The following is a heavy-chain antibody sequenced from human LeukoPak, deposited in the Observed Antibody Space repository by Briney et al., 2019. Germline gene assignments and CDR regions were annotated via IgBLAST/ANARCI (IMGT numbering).Heavy chain of an antibody. J-gene: IGHJ5*02. D-gene: IGHD3-10*01. Sequence: KPSETLSLTCAVSGGSISSSNWWSWVRPPPGKGLEWIGEIYHSGSTNYNPSLKSRVTISVDKSKNQFSLKLSSVTAADTAVYYCASGSGSYYYYWFDPWGQGTLVTVSS. CDR3: ASGSGSYYYYWFDP. V-gene: IGHV4-4*02. CDR2: IYHSGST. CDR1: GGSISSSNW.